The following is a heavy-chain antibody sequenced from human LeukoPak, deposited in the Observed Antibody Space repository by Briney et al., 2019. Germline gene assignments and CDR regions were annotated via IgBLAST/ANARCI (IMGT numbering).Heavy chain of an antibody. CDR1: GGSISSYY. CDR2: IYTSGST. J-gene: IGHJ4*02. CDR3: ARGYSGYDPTYFDY. D-gene: IGHD5-12*01. Sequence: PSETLSLTCTVSGGSISSYYWSWIRQPAGKGLEWIGRIYTSGSTNYNPSLKSRVTISVDTSKNQFSLKLSSVTAADTAVYYCARGYSGYDPTYFDYWGQGTLVTVSS. V-gene: IGHV4-4*07.